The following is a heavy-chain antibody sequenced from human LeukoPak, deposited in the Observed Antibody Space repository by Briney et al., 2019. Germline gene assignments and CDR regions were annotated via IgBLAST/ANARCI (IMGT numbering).Heavy chain of an antibody. J-gene: IGHJ4*02. D-gene: IGHD2-15*01. V-gene: IGHV3-30-3*01. CDR1: GFTFSKYV. CDR2: ISYDGINK. Sequence: PGGSLRLSCAASGFTFSKYVIHWVRQAPGKGLEWVTLISYDGINKHYADSVKGRFTISRDNARNSLYLQMNSLRVDDTAVYYCARIVSGGSCIFDYWGQGTLVTVSS. CDR3: ARIVSGGSCIFDY.